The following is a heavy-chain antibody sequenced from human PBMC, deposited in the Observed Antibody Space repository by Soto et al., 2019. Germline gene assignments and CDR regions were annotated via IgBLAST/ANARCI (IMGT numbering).Heavy chain of an antibody. J-gene: IGHJ5*02. Sequence: QVQLQESGPGLVKPSQTLSLTCTVSGGSISSGGYYWSCIRQHPGKGLEWIGYIYNSGSTYYNTSLKSRVTISADTSKNQVSLKLSSVTAADTAVYCARDPAPWGQGTLVTVSS. CDR3: ARDPAP. CDR1: GGSISSGGYY. CDR2: IYNSGST. V-gene: IGHV4-31*03.